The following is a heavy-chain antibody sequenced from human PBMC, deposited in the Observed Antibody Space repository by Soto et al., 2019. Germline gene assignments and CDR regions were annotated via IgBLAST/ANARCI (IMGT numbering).Heavy chain of an antibody. D-gene: IGHD3-9*01. CDR1: GFTFSSYA. J-gene: IGHJ5*02. Sequence: LRLSCAASGFTFSSYAMHWVRQAPGKGLEWVAVISYDGSNKYYADSVKGRFTISRDNSKNTLYLQMNSLRAEDTAVYYCARDLLRYFDWLFGWFDPWGQGTLVTVSS. CDR3: ARDLLRYFDWLFGWFDP. CDR2: ISYDGSNK. V-gene: IGHV3-30-3*01.